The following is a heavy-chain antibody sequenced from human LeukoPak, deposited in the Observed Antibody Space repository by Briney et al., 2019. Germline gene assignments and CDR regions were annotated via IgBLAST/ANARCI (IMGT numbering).Heavy chain of an antibody. Sequence: PGGSLRLSCAASGFTFKTYAMNWVRQVPGKGPEWVSSMSGSGSSTDYADSVKGRFTISRDNSKNTLYLQMNSLKTEDTAVYYCTRHRVTNYYDSSGYDWGQGTLVTVSS. CDR2: MSGSGSST. CDR1: GFTFKTYA. CDR3: TRHRVTNYYDSSGYD. V-gene: IGHV3-23*01. D-gene: IGHD3-22*01. J-gene: IGHJ4*02.